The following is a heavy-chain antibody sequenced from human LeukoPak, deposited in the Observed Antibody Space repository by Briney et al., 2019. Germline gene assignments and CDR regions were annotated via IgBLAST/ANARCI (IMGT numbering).Heavy chain of an antibody. CDR1: GDSISSYY. V-gene: IGHV4-4*09. J-gene: IGHJ6*03. Sequence: SETLSLTCTVSGDSISSYYWSWIRQPPGKGLEWIGYIYTRGTTNYNPSLRSRVTISVDTSKNQFSLKLSSVTAADTAVYYCARILRYPLYIDVWGKGTTVTVSS. CDR3: ARILRYPLYIDV. CDR2: IYTRGTT. D-gene: IGHD3-9*01.